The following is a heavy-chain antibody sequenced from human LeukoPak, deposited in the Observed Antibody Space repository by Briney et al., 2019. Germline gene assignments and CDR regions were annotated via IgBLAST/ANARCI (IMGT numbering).Heavy chain of an antibody. CDR3: ASVAEGY. V-gene: IGHV4-39*01. Sequence: SETLSLTCTVSGGSISSSSYYWGWIRQPPGKGLEWIGSISYSGSTSYNPSLKSRVTISVDTSKNQFSLKLSSVTAADTAVYYCASVAEGYWGQGTLVTVSP. J-gene: IGHJ4*02. D-gene: IGHD6-19*01. CDR2: ISYSGST. CDR1: GGSISSSSYY.